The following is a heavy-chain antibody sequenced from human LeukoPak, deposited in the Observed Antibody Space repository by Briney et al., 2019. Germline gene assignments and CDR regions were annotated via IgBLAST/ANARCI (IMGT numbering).Heavy chain of an antibody. CDR1: GGSISSYY. V-gene: IGHV4-59*01. Sequence: SETLSLTCTASGGSISSYYWSWIRQPPGKGLEWIGYIYYSGSTNYNPSLKSRVTISVDTSKNQFSLKLSSVTAADTAVYYCARTKITIFGVVNAFDIWGQGTMVTVSS. CDR2: IYYSGST. CDR3: ARTKITIFGVVNAFDI. J-gene: IGHJ3*02. D-gene: IGHD3-3*01.